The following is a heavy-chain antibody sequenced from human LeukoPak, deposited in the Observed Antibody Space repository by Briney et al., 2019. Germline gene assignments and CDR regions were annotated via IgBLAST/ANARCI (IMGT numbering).Heavy chain of an antibody. V-gene: IGHV3-21*01. CDR1: GFTFSSYS. CDR3: ARVQGVAVAGYFDY. CDR2: LSSRSSYI. Sequence: GGSLRLSCAAPGFTFSSYSMNWVRQAPGKGLEWVSSLSSRSSYIYYADSVKGRFTISRDNAKNSLYLQMNSLRAEDTAVYYCARVQGVAVAGYFDYWGQGTLVTVSS. D-gene: IGHD6-19*01. J-gene: IGHJ4*02.